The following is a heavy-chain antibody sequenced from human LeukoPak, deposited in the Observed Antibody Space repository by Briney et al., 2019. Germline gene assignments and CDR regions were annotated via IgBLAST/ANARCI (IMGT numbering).Heavy chain of an antibody. CDR3: AKVVVAATPGYYYYGMDV. CDR2: ISWNSGSI. CDR1: GFTFDDYA. Sequence: GGSLRLSCAASGFTFDDYAMRWVRQAPGKGLEWVSGISWNSGSIGYADSVKGRFTISRDNAKNSLYLQMNSLRAEDTALYYCAKVVVAATPGYYYYGMDVWGQGTTVTVSS. J-gene: IGHJ6*02. D-gene: IGHD2-15*01. V-gene: IGHV3-9*01.